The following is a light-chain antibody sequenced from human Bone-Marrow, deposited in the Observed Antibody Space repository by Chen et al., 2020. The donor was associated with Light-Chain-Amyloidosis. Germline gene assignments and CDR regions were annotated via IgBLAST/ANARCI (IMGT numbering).Light chain of an antibody. J-gene: IGLJ3*02. CDR2: QTT. CDR1: KLSSKY. V-gene: IGLV3-1*01. Sequence: SYELTQSTSVSVSPGQTASITCSGDKLSSKYVFWYQQKPGQAPVMVIYQTTKRPSGIPERFSGSNSGTAATLTISGTQAMDEGDYYCQVWDSSIVVFGGGTKLTVL. CDR3: QVWDSSIVV.